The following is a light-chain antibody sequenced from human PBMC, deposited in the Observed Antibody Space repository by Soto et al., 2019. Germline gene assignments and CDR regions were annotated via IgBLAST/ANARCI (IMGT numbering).Light chain of an antibody. CDR3: QQYSTSPHT. CDR1: QSVSSSY. V-gene: IGKV3-20*01. CDR2: GTS. J-gene: IGKJ2*01. Sequence: EIVLTQSPGTLSLSPGERATLSCRASQSVSSSYLAWYQQKPGQAPRLLFYGTSSRATGIPDRFSGSGSGTDSTLPISRLEPEDFAVYYCQQYSTSPHTFGQGTKLEIK.